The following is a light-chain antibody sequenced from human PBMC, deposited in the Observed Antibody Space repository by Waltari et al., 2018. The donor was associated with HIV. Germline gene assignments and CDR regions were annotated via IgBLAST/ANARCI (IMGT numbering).Light chain of an antibody. CDR1: QSLLWSFDDKNY. CDR2: WAS. Sequence: DIMMTQSPDSLAVSLGERATIKCRSSQSLLWSFDDKNYLAWYQQKPGQPPRLLITWASIRHSGVPERFIGGGSGTDFTLSISSLQAEDVAVYFCQQYYSTPLTFGGGTKVEI. J-gene: IGKJ4*01. CDR3: QQYYSTPLT. V-gene: IGKV4-1*01.